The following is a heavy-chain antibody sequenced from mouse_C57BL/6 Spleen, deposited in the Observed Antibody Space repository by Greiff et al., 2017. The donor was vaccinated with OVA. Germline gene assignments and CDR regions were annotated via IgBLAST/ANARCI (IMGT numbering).Heavy chain of an antibody. J-gene: IGHJ2*01. D-gene: IGHD2-3*01. CDR1: GYTFTSYW. Sequence: QVQLKQPGAELVKPGASVKMSCKASGYTFTSYWITWVKQRPGQGLEWIGDIYPGSGSTNYNEKFKSKATLTVDKSSSTAYLQLSSLTSEDSAVYDCAREDDHFDYWGQGTPLTVSA. V-gene: IGHV1-55*01. CDR3: AREDDHFDY. CDR2: IYPGSGST.